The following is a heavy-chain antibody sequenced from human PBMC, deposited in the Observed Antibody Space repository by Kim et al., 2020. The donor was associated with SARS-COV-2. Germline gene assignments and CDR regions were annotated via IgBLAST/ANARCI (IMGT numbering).Heavy chain of an antibody. D-gene: IGHD6-13*01. V-gene: IGHV3-66*01. Sequence: ADSVKGRFTISRDNSKNTRYLQMNGLGAEDTAAYYCARDVAAAGTGWFDPWGQGTLVTVSS. J-gene: IGHJ5*02. CDR3: ARDVAAAGTGWFDP.